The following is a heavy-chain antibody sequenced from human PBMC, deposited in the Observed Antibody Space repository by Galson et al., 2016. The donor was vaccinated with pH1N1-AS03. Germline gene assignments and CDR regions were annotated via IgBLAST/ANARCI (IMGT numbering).Heavy chain of an antibody. CDR1: GGTFSSSA. CDR3: ARPASDSSVYSVFDF. Sequence: SVKVSCKASGGTFSSSAISWLRQAPGQGLEWMGGILPGLGSATYAQNLQGRVTITADESTTTAYMELRSLGSDDTAVYYCARPASDSSVYSVFDFWGQGTLVTVSS. CDR2: ILPGLGSA. V-gene: IGHV1-69*13. J-gene: IGHJ4*02. D-gene: IGHD3-22*01.